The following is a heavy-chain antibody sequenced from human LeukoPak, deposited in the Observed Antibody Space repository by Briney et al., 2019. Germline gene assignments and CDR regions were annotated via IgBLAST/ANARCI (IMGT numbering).Heavy chain of an antibody. J-gene: IGHJ1*01. CDR1: GFTFDNYA. Sequence: GRSLRLSCAASGFTFDNYAMNWVRQVPGKGLEWISLISWNSGTIGYADSVKGRFTISKDNANNFLYLQMNSLRAEDTALYYCARAYKDRSLAGKKEFFQHWGQGTLVTVSS. D-gene: IGHD6-19*01. CDR3: ARAYKDRSLAGKKEFFQH. V-gene: IGHV3-9*01. CDR2: ISWNSGTI.